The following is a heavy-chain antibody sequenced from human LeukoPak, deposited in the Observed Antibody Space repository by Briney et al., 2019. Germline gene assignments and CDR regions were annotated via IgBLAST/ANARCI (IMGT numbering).Heavy chain of an antibody. CDR2: ICTSGST. CDR3: ARDITGVFLDY. Sequence: PSETLSLTCTVSGGSISGSSYYWGWIRQPAGKGLEWIGRICTSGSTNYNPSLKSRVTMSVDTSKNQFSLKLSSVTAADTAVYYCARDITGVFLDYWGQGTLVTVSS. CDR1: GGSISGSSYY. D-gene: IGHD1-20*01. V-gene: IGHV4-61*02. J-gene: IGHJ4*02.